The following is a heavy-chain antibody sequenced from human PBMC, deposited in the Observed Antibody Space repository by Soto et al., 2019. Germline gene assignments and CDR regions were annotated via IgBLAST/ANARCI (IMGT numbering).Heavy chain of an antibody. CDR1: GFTFITYT. CDR2: VLQTGSST. Sequence: PWGSLRLSCAASGFTFITYTIIFFRHPPGRGLEWVSAVLQTGSSTFYADSVKGRFTISRDNSKNTLYLQMNNLRAEDTAVYYCAKDFTPDGYWDFDYWGQGTLVTVSS. V-gene: IGHV3-23*01. D-gene: IGHD4-17*01. J-gene: IGHJ4*02. CDR3: AKDFTPDGYWDFDY.